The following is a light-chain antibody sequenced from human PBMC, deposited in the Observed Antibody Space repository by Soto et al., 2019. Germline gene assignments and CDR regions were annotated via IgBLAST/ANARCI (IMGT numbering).Light chain of an antibody. CDR1: QRLLHSNGYNY. J-gene: IGKJ1*01. CDR2: LDS. Sequence: IVMTQSPLSLTVTPGEPASISCRSSQRLLHSNGYNYLEWYLQKPGQSPQLLINLDSDRASGVPDRFSGSGSGTDFTLKISRVEAEDVGLYYCMQSLEPPWTFGQGTKVEIK. V-gene: IGKV2-28*01. CDR3: MQSLEPPWT.